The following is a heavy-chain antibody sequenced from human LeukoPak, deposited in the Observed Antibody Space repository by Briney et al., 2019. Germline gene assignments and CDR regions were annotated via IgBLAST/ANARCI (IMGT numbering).Heavy chain of an antibody. Sequence: GGSLRLSCAASKFTFSTYGMSWVRQAPGKGLEWVSAISSSGDHTYYADSVKGRFTISRDNSKNTLYLQMNSLRAEDTAVYYCAKDYEPLVGVHRWGDWFDPWGQGTLVTVSS. J-gene: IGHJ5*02. D-gene: IGHD1-26*01. CDR3: AKDYEPLVGVHRWGDWFDP. CDR1: KFTFSTYG. CDR2: ISSSGDHT. V-gene: IGHV3-23*01.